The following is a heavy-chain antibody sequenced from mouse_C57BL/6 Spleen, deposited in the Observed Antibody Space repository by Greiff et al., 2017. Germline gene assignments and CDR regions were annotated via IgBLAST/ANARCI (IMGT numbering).Heavy chain of an antibody. V-gene: IGHV1-50*01. CDR2: IDPSDSYT. CDR1: GYTFTSYW. CDR3: ARGGDLTVVGGYYAMDY. Sequence: QVQLQQSGAELVKPGASVKLSCKASGYTFTSYWMQWVKQRPGQGLEWIGEIDPSDSYTNYNQKFKGKATLTVDTSSSTAYMQLSSLTSEDSAVYYCARGGDLTVVGGYYAMDYWGQGTSVTVSS. J-gene: IGHJ4*01. D-gene: IGHD1-1*01.